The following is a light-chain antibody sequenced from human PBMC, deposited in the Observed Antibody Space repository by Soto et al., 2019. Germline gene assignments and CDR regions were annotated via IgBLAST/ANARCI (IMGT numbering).Light chain of an antibody. V-gene: IGLV1-44*01. J-gene: IGLJ2*01. CDR3: AAWDDSLNGVL. CDR2: TYN. Sequence: QTVVTQPPSASGTPGQRVTISCSGSGSNIGSNTVNWYQQLPGTAPKLLIYTYNQRPSGVPDRFSGSKSGTSASLAIGGLHSEDEADYYCAAWDDSLNGVLFGGGTKLTVL. CDR1: GSNIGSNT.